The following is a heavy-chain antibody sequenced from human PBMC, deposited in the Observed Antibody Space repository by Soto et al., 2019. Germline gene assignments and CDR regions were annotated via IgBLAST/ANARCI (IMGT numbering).Heavy chain of an antibody. Sequence: GESLKISCAASGFTFSSYAMSWVRQAPGKGLEWVSAISGSGGSTYYADSVKGRFTISRDNSKNTLYLQMNSLRAEDTAVYYCAKDHGSSSGHYYYYGMDVWGQGTTVTVSS. CDR2: ISGSGGST. CDR1: GFTFSSYA. CDR3: AKDHGSSSGHYYYYGMDV. J-gene: IGHJ6*02. V-gene: IGHV3-23*01. D-gene: IGHD6-6*01.